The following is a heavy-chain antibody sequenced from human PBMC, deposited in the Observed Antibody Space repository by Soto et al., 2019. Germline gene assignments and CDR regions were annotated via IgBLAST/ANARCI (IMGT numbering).Heavy chain of an antibody. CDR2: IYYSGST. Sequence: SETLSLTCTVSGGSISSSSYYWGWIRQPPGKGLEWIGSIYYSGSTYYNPSLKSRVTISVDTSKNQFSLKLSSVTAADTAVYYCARHRNGSGSYYNEDYYYMDVWGKGTTVTVSS. CDR1: GGSISSSSYY. D-gene: IGHD3-10*01. V-gene: IGHV4-39*01. J-gene: IGHJ6*03. CDR3: ARHRNGSGSYYNEDYYYMDV.